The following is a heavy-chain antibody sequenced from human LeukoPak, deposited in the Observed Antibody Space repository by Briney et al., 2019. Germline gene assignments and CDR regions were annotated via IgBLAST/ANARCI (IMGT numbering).Heavy chain of an antibody. D-gene: IGHD2-15*01. CDR2: ISDRGGSS. CDR1: GFTFSSYA. CDR3: AKVLLARAYYYGMDV. Sequence: GGSLRLSCAASGFTFSSYAMSWVRQAPGKGLEWVSVISDRGGSSYYADSVKGRFTISRDNSKNTLYLQMNSLRVEDTAVYYCAKVLLARAYYYGMDVWGQGTTVTVSS. J-gene: IGHJ6*02. V-gene: IGHV3-23*01.